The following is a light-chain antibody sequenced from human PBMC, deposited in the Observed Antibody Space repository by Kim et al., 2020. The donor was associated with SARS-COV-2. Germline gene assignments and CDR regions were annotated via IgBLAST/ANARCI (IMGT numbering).Light chain of an antibody. CDR1: QSVGSN. V-gene: IGKV3-15*01. J-gene: IGKJ1*01. Sequence: EIVMTQSPATLSVSPGERATLSCRASQSVGSNLAWYQQKSGQAPRLLIYGASTRATGIPARFSGSGSGTEFTLTITSLESEDSAVYYCQQHDEWPTFGQGTKVDIK. CDR2: GAS. CDR3: QQHDEWPT.